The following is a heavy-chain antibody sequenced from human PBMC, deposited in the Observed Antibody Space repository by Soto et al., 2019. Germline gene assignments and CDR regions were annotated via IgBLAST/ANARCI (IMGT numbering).Heavy chain of an antibody. V-gene: IGHV3-73*02. CDR3: TRPSSGWYVY. Sequence: EVQLVESGGGLVQPGGSLKLSCAASGFTFSGSAMHWVRQASRKGLEWVGRIRSKANSYATAYAASVKGRFTISRDDSKNTAYLQMNSLKTEDTAVYYCTRPSSGWYVYWGQGTLVTVSS. D-gene: IGHD6-19*01. CDR2: IRSKANSYAT. CDR1: GFTFSGSA. J-gene: IGHJ4*02.